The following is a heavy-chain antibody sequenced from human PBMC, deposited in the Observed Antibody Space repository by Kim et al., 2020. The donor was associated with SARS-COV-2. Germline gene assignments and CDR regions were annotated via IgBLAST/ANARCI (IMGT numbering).Heavy chain of an antibody. V-gene: IGHV1-18*01. Sequence: ASVKVSCKASGYTFTSYGISWVRQAPGQGLEWMGWISAYNGNTNYAQKLQGRVTMTTDTSTSTAYMELRSLRSDDTAVYYCARDLGADYYYYMDVWGKGTTVTVSS. CDR2: ISAYNGNT. CDR1: GYTFTSYG. D-gene: IGHD3-16*01. J-gene: IGHJ6*03. CDR3: ARDLGADYYYYMDV.